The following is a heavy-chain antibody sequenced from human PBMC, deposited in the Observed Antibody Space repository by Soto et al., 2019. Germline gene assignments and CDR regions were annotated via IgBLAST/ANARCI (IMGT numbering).Heavy chain of an antibody. Sequence: SETLSLTCTVSGDSISDYYWSWIRQPAGKGLEWIGRFYYSGNTKSNPSLKSRVTMSADTSKNQFSLSLRSVTAADSAIYYCARMYNSGFYRPEGDYFFYGMDFWGQGTTVTVSS. V-gene: IGHV4-4*07. D-gene: IGHD6-19*01. J-gene: IGHJ6*02. CDR1: GDSISDYY. CDR3: ARMYNSGFYRPEGDYFFYGMDF. CDR2: FYYSGNT.